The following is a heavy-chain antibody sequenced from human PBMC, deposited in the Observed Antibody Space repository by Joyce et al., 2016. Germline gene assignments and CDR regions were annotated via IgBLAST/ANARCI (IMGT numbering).Heavy chain of an antibody. D-gene: IGHD5-18*01. CDR1: GFIVSNHF. CDR3: VGGSSYGNLYH. V-gene: IGHV3-53*01. Sequence: EVQLVESGGGLIQPGGSLRLSCAASGFIVSNHFTGWVRQAPGKGLEWVSICYSGGTIYYTDPVKGRFTISRDNSRNTLSLQMDNVRVEDTAVYYCVGGSSYGNLYHWGQGTLVTVSS. J-gene: IGHJ5*02. CDR2: CYSGGTI.